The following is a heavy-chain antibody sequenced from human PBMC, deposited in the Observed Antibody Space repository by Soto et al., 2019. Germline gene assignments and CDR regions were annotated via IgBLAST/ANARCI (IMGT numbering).Heavy chain of an antibody. D-gene: IGHD3-10*01. CDR1: GDTFSFYT. V-gene: IGHV1-69*02. J-gene: IGHJ4*02. Sequence: QVQLVQSGAEVKKPGSSVKVSCKASGDTFSFYTLNWIRQAPGQGFEWVGRVNPILARSSSAHKFQGRVSMFADKSTVTAYRELRSLRSDDTAVYYCATAYGSGSSPFDYWGQGTLVTVSS. CDR3: ATAYGSGSSPFDY. CDR2: VNPILARS.